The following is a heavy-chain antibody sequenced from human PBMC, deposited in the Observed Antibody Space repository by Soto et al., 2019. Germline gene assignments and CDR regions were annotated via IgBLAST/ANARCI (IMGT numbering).Heavy chain of an antibody. CDR3: ASRQRYVDIVATPSPYFDY. V-gene: IGHV1-69*06. Sequence: ASVKVSCKASGGTFGSYAISWVRQAPGQGLEWMGGIIPIFGTANYAQKFQGRVTITADKSTSTAYMELSSLRSEDTAVYYCASRQRYVDIVATPSPYFDYWGQGTLVTVSS. D-gene: IGHD5-12*01. CDR1: GGTFGSYA. CDR2: IIPIFGTA. J-gene: IGHJ4*02.